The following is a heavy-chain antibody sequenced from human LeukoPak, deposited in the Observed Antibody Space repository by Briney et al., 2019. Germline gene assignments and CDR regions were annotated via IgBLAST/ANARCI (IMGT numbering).Heavy chain of an antibody. CDR1: GGSISSYY. J-gene: IGHJ4*02. CDR3: ARAGAVAGPFDY. V-gene: IGHV4-59*01. Sequence: SETLSLTCTVSGGSISSYYWSWIRQPPGKGLEWIGYIYYSGSTNYNPSLKSRVTISVDTSKNQFSLKLSSVTAADTAVYYCARAGAVAGPFDYWAREPWSPSPQ. D-gene: IGHD6-19*01. CDR2: IYYSGST.